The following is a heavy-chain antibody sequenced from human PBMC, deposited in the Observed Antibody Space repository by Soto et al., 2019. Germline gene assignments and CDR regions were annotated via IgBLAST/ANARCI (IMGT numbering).Heavy chain of an antibody. CDR3: AKSWELRRFFAS. CDR2: IHHTGST. Sequence: QVQLQESGPGLVKPSGTLSLTCAVSGASIISENWWTWVRQSPGKGLEWIGEIHHTGSTTYNPSLDSRVTMSVDKSKNHFYLILSSVTAADTALYYCAKSWELRRFFASWGQGTLVTVSS. D-gene: IGHD1-26*01. V-gene: IGHV4-4*02. CDR1: GASIISENW. J-gene: IGHJ4*02.